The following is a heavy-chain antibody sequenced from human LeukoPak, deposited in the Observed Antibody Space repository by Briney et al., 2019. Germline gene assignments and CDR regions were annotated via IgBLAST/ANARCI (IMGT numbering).Heavy chain of an antibody. Sequence: PGGSLRLSCAASGFSFRSYGMHWVRQAPGKGLEWVAVISSDEINEYYADSVKGRFTISRDNSENTLYLQINSLRGEDTAVYYCAKGESITSAWFDSWGQGTLVTVSS. V-gene: IGHV3-30*18. CDR2: ISSDEINE. J-gene: IGHJ5*01. D-gene: IGHD5-24*01. CDR3: AKGESITSAWFDS. CDR1: GFSFRSYG.